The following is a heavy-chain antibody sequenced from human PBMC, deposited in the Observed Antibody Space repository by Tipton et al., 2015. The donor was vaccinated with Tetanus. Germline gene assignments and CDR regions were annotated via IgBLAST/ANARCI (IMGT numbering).Heavy chain of an antibody. D-gene: IGHD5-12*01. J-gene: IGHJ5*01. CDR1: GFSVSNNY. V-gene: IGHV3-53*01. CDR2: IYIGGSI. CDR3: VRKGYTWATPGLDS. Sequence: SLRLSCAASGFSVSNNYMSWVRQAPGKGLEWVSVIYIGGSIYYTDSVKGRFTTSRDNSKNTLFLQMNSLRVEDTAVYFCVRKGYTWATPGLDSWGHGTLVTVSS.